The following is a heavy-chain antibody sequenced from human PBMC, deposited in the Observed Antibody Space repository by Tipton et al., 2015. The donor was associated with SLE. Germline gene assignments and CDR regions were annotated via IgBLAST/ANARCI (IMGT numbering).Heavy chain of an antibody. CDR2: INPSGGST. V-gene: IGHV1-46*01. Sequence: QLVQSGAEVKKPGASAKVSCKASGYTFTTYYLHWVRQAPGQGLEWMGIINPSGGSTSYAQKFQGRVTMTRDTSTSTVYMELNRLSPDDTAVYYCARDSDSVVGRECFDFWGQGTLVSVSS. CDR1: GYTFTTYY. D-gene: IGHD4-23*01. CDR3: ARDSDSVVGRECFDF. J-gene: IGHJ4*02.